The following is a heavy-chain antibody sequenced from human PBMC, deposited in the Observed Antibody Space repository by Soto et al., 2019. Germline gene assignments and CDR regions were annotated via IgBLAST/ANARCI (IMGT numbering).Heavy chain of an antibody. Sequence: PGGSLRLSCAASGFTFSSYGMHWVRQAPGKGLEWVAVISYDGSNKYYADSVKGRFTISRDNSRNTLFLQLNSLRDEDTAVYYCAKEYGSTWIDHWGQGTPVTVSS. V-gene: IGHV3-30*18. D-gene: IGHD6-13*01. CDR3: AKEYGSTWIDH. J-gene: IGHJ4*02. CDR2: ISYDGSNK. CDR1: GFTFSSYG.